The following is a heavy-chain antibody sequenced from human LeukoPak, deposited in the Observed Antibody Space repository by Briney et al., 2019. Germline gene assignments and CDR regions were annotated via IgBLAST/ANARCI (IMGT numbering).Heavy chain of an antibody. V-gene: IGHV4-30-2*01. CDR3: ARLASGFTDAFDI. CDR2: IYHSGST. CDR1: GGSLSSGGYS. J-gene: IGHJ3*02. D-gene: IGHD3-10*01. Sequence: PSQTLSLTCAVSGGSLSSGGYSWSWIRQPPGKGLEWIGYIYHSGSTYYNPSLKSRVTISVDRSKNQFSLKLSSVTAADTAVYYCARLASGFTDAFDIWGQGTMVTVSS.